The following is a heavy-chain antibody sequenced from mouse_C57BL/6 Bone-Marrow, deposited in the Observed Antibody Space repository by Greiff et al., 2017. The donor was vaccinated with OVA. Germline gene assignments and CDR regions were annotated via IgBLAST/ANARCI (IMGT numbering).Heavy chain of an antibody. Sequence: VKLVESGPGLVAPSQSLSITCTVSGFSLTSYAISWVRQPPGKGLEWLGVIWTGGGTNYNSALKSRLSISKDNSKSQVFLKMNSLQTDDTARYYCARNLKVAGYWYFDVWGTGTTVTVSS. D-gene: IGHD1-1*01. CDR1: GFSLTSYA. CDR3: ARNLKVAGYWYFDV. V-gene: IGHV2-9-1*01. CDR2: IWTGGGT. J-gene: IGHJ1*03.